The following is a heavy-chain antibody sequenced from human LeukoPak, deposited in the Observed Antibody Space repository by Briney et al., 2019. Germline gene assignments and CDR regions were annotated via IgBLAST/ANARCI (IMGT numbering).Heavy chain of an antibody. J-gene: IGHJ4*02. Sequence: GGSLRLSCAASGFTFSGYYMSWIRQAPGKGLELVSHISESGTIIYNADSVKGRFIISRDNDKSSLYLQMNSLRTEDTAVYYCARDVPASGWSLGYWGQGTLVTVSS. V-gene: IGHV3-11*04. D-gene: IGHD6-19*01. CDR1: GFTFSGYY. CDR2: ISESGTII. CDR3: ARDVPASGWSLGY.